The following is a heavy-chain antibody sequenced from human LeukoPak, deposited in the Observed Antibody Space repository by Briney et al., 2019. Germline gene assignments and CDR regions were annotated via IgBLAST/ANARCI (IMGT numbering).Heavy chain of an antibody. CDR1: GFTVSSNY. V-gene: IGHV3-53*05. J-gene: IGHJ4*02. CDR3: AREPQN. Sequence: GGSLRLSCAASGFTVSSNYMSWVRQAPGKGLEGVSVIYSGCSTYYAAAVNGRFTISRDNSKNTLYLQMNSLRPEDTAVYYCAREPQNWGQGTLVTVSS. CDR2: IYSGCST.